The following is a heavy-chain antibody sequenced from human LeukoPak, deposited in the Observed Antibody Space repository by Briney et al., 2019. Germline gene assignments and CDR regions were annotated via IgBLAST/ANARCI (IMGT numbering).Heavy chain of an antibody. V-gene: IGHV4-34*01. D-gene: IGHD4-23*01. CDR2: INHSGNT. Sequence: SETLSLTCAVSGGSFIGSHWNWLRQPPGKGLEWIGEINHSGNTNYNPSLKSRVTISVDTSKNQFSLKLRSVTAADTAVYYCARDPTTVVTLPYYFDDWGQGTLVTVSA. CDR1: GGSFIGSH. J-gene: IGHJ4*02. CDR3: ARDPTTVVTLPYYFDD.